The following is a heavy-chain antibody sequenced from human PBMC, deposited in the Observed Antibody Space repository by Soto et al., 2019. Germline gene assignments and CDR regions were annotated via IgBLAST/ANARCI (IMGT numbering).Heavy chain of an antibody. Sequence: KPSETLSLTCTVSGGSISSYYWSWIRQPPGKGLEWIGYIYYSGSTNYNPSLKSRVTISVDTSKNQFSLKLSSVTAADTAVYYCARDQAAVAADNWFDPWGQGTLVTVSS. CDR1: GGSISSYY. CDR3: ARDQAAVAADNWFDP. V-gene: IGHV4-59*01. CDR2: IYYSGST. J-gene: IGHJ5*02. D-gene: IGHD6-19*01.